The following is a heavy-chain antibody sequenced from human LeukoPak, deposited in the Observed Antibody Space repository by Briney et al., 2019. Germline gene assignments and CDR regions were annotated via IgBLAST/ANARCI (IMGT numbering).Heavy chain of an antibody. CDR3: AKDHGEYQLLSFAFDI. V-gene: IGHV3-33*06. J-gene: IGHJ3*02. CDR1: GFTFSSYW. CDR2: IWYDGSNK. Sequence: PGGSLRLSCAASGFTFSSYWMSWVRQAPGKGLEWVAVIWYDGSNKYYADSVKGRFTISRDNSKNTLYLQMNSLRAEDTAVYYCAKDHGEYQLLSFAFDIWGQGTMVTVSS. D-gene: IGHD2-2*01.